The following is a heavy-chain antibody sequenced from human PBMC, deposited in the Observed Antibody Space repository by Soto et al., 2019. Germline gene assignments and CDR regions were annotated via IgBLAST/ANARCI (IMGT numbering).Heavy chain of an antibody. D-gene: IGHD5-12*01. CDR1: GFTFDDYA. J-gene: IGHJ4*02. CDR2: ISWNSGSI. Sequence: EVQLVESGGGLVQPGRSLRLSCAASGFTFDDYAMHWVRQAPGKGLEWVSGISWNSGSIGYADSVKGRFTISRDNAKNSLYLQMDSLRAEDTALYYCAKDKRDGSTRGLDYWGQGTLVTVSS. CDR3: AKDKRDGSTRGLDY. V-gene: IGHV3-9*01.